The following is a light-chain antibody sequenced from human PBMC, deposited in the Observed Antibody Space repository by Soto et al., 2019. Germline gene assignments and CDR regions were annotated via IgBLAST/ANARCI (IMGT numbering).Light chain of an antibody. Sequence: EIVLTQSPGTLSLSPGERVTLSCRASQSVSSSYLAWYQQKPGQAPRLLIYGASSRATGIPDRFSGSGSGTDFTLTISRLEPEDFAVYSCQQYGSSFRYTFGQGTKLEIK. CDR2: GAS. V-gene: IGKV3-20*01. J-gene: IGKJ2*01. CDR3: QQYGSSFRYT. CDR1: QSVSSSY.